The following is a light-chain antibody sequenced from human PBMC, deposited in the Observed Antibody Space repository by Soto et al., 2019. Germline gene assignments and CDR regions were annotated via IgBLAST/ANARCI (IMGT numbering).Light chain of an antibody. J-gene: IGKJ1*01. CDR2: AAS. V-gene: IGKV1-39*01. CDR3: QQTYASPRT. CDR1: QSISRY. Sequence: DIQMTQSPASISTSXLPCVPIAXXASQSISRYLTWYQQKPGKAPNLLISAASTLQSGVPSRFSGSGSGTDFTLTISSLQPEDFATYYCQQTYASPRTFGQGTKV.